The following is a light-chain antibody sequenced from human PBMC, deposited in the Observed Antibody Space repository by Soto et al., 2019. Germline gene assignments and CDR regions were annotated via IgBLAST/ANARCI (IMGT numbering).Light chain of an antibody. CDR2: KAS. CDR3: QQYNSSPLT. CDR1: QRISTW. J-gene: IGKJ4*01. V-gene: IGKV1-5*03. Sequence: DIQMTQSPSTLSASVGDRVTITSRASQRISTWLAWFQQKPGKAPNLLIYKASSLESGVPSRFSGSGSGTEFTLTISTLQPDDFATYYCQQYNSSPLTFGGGTKVEI.